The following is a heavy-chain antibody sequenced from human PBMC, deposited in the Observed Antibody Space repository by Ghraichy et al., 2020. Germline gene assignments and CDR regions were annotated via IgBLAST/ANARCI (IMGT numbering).Heavy chain of an antibody. D-gene: IGHD3/OR15-3a*01. V-gene: IGHV3-43*02. Sequence: GGSLRLSCAGSGFTFDYAMHWVRQAPGKGLEWVSLITGDGSSTLYAASAKGRFTISRDNNKNSLYLYMNSLRIEDTALYYCARTGRNYGERYCEYWGQGTLVTVSS. CDR1: GFTFDYA. CDR2: ITGDGSST. CDR3: ARTGRNYGERYCEY. J-gene: IGHJ4*02.